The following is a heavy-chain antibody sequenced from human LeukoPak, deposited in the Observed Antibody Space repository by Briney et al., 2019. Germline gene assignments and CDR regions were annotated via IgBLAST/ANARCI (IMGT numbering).Heavy chain of an antibody. V-gene: IGHV4-31*03. J-gene: IGHJ4*02. Sequence: SQTLSLTCTVSGGSISSGGYYWSWIRQHPGKGPEWIGYIYYSGSTYYNPSLKSRVTISVDTSKNQFSLKLSSVTAADTAVYYCARGLRGSSWYRGYFDYWGQGTLVTVSS. CDR1: GGSISSGGYY. CDR3: ARGLRGSSWYRGYFDY. D-gene: IGHD6-13*01. CDR2: IYYSGST.